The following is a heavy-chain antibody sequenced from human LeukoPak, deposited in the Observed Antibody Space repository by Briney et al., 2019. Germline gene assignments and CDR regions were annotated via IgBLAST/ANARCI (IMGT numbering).Heavy chain of an antibody. Sequence: PGGSLRLSCAASGFTFINYWMHWVRQAPGKGLVWVTRMNSDGSTTYYADSVQGRFTISRDNAKNTLYLQMNSLRAEDTAMYFCAKGPNYFDSWGQGTLVTVSS. CDR2: MNSDGSTT. CDR1: GFTFINYW. V-gene: IGHV3-74*01. CDR3: AKGPNYFDS. J-gene: IGHJ4*02.